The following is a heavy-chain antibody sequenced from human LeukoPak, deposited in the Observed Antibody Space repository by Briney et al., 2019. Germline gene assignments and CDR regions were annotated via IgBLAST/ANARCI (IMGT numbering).Heavy chain of an antibody. CDR1: GGSISSSSYY. J-gene: IGHJ1*01. D-gene: IGHD3-16*01. CDR3: ARQRNYVSGAEYFEH. V-gene: IGHV4-39*01. Sequence: SETLSLTCTVSGGSISSSSYYWGWIRQPPGKGLEWIGSIYYSGSTYYNPSLKSRVTISADTSKNQFSLKLTSVTAADTAVYYCARQRNYVSGAEYFEHWGQGTLVTVSS. CDR2: IYYSGST.